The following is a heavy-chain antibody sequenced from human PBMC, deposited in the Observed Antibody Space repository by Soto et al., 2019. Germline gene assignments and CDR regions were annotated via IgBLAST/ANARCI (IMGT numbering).Heavy chain of an antibody. CDR1: TDSFNDYY. CDR2: IYHTVNT. J-gene: IGHJ3*02. D-gene: IGHD1-1*01. CDR3: ARDVGVHDAFDI. V-gene: IGHV4-59*13. Sequence: QVRLHESGPGLVKPSETLSLTCTVSTDSFNDYYWSWIRQPPGKGLEWIGSIYHTVNTNYNPSLGSRVSISVDTSKIQFSLSLSSVTAEDTAVYYCARDVGVHDAFDIWGQGTLVTVSS.